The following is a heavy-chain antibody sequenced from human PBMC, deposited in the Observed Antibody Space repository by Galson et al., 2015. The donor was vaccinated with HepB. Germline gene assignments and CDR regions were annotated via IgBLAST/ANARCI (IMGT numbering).Heavy chain of an antibody. D-gene: IGHD5-18*01. CDR1: GFSLTTSGVG. CDR3: ARRPGYNYASNAFDI. CDR2: IFWDDNE. Sequence: PALVKPTQTLTLTCNFSGFSLTTSGVGVGWIRQPPGKALECLALIFWDDNERYSPSLQSRLTITKDTSKNQVVLKMTNMEPVDTATYYCARRPGYNYASNAFDIWGHGTMVTVSS. J-gene: IGHJ3*02. V-gene: IGHV2-5*02.